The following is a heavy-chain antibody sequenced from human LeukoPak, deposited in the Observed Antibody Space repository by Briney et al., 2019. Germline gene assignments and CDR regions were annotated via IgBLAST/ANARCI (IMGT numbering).Heavy chain of an antibody. CDR3: AKETSPCIGVAGTGNWFDP. Sequence: GGSLRLSCAASGFTFSTYGMHWVRQAPGKGLEWVAIIWNDGNNKYYADSVKGRFTISRDNSKNTLYLQMDSLRAEDTGVYYCAKETSPCIGVAGTGNWFDPWGQGTLVTVSS. J-gene: IGHJ5*02. CDR2: IWNDGNNK. D-gene: IGHD6-19*01. V-gene: IGHV3-33*06. CDR1: GFTFSTYG.